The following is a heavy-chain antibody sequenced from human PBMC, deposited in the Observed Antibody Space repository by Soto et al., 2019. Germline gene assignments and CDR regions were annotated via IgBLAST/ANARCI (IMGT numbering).Heavy chain of an antibody. Sequence: QVQLQESGPGLVKPSQTLSLTCTVSGVSISNDVYYWTWIRQYPGKGLEWVGYIYYTGSTYYNPYLTSRVMRSVDTSKNQFSLKLSSVPAADTAVYYCARQEYGDYVFLDYWGQGTLVTVSS. V-gene: IGHV4-31*03. D-gene: IGHD4-17*01. CDR3: ARQEYGDYVFLDY. CDR2: IYYTGST. J-gene: IGHJ4*02. CDR1: GVSISNDVYY.